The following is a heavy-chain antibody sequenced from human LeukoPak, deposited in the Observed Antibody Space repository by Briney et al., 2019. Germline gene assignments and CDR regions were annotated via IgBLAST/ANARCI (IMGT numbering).Heavy chain of an antibody. CDR3: AKDNSGWYHWFDP. D-gene: IGHD6-19*01. Sequence: GGSLRLSCAASGFTFDDYAMHWVRQAPGKGLEWVSGISWNSGSIGYADSVKGRFTISRDNAKNSLYPQMNSLRAEDTALYYCAKDNSGWYHWFDPWGQGTLVTVSS. V-gene: IGHV3-9*01. CDR2: ISWNSGSI. J-gene: IGHJ5*02. CDR1: GFTFDDYA.